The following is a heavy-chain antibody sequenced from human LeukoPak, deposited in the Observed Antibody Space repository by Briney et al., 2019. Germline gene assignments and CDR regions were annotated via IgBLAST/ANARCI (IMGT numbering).Heavy chain of an antibody. CDR1: GGTFSSYA. CDR3: ARSDRSIFGVVINLEADY. CDR2: IIPIFGTA. V-gene: IGHV1-69*13. Sequence: GASVKASCKASGGTFSSYAISWVRQAPGQGLEWMGGIIPIFGTANYAQKFQGRVTITADESTSTAYMELSSLRSEDTAVYYCARSDRSIFGVVINLEADYWGQGTLVTVSS. D-gene: IGHD3-3*01. J-gene: IGHJ4*02.